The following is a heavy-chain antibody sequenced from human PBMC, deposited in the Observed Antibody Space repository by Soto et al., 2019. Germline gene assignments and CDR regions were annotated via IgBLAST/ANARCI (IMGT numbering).Heavy chain of an antibody. V-gene: IGHV4-59*08. CDR2: IYYSGST. CDR3: ARRYGSSFDY. CDR1: GVSISSYY. D-gene: IGHD6-13*01. J-gene: IGHJ4*02. Sequence: SETLSLSCTVSGVSISSYYWSWIRQPPGKGLEWIGYIYYSGSTNYNPSLKSRVTISVDTSKNQFSLKLSSVTAADTAVYYCARRYGSSFDYWGQGTLVTVSS.